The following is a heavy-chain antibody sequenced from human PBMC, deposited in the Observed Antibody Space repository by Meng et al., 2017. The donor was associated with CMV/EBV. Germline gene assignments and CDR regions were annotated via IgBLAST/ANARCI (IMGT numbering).Heavy chain of an antibody. CDR1: GFTFSSYS. J-gene: IGHJ4*02. Sequence: GESLKISCAASGFTFSSYSMNWVRQAPGKGLEWVSSISSSSSYIYYADSVKGRFTISRDNAKNSLYLQMNSLRAEDTAVYYCASVFLSGSGSYHDRGTDYWGQGTLVTVSS. CDR3: ASVFLSGSGSYHDRGTDY. CDR2: ISSSSSYI. V-gene: IGHV3-21*01. D-gene: IGHD3-10*01.